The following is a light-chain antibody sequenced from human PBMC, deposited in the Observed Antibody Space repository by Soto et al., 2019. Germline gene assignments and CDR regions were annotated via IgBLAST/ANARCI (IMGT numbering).Light chain of an antibody. Sequence: QSVLTQPPSVSGAPGQRVTISCTGSSSNIGADFDVHWYQQHPGTAPRLLIYGDSDRPSGVPDRFSGSKSGTSASLVITGLQAEDEADYYCQSYDRSRGGSVLFGGGTQLTVL. CDR1: SSNIGADFD. CDR2: GDS. J-gene: IGLJ2*01. CDR3: QSYDRSRGGSVL. V-gene: IGLV1-40*01.